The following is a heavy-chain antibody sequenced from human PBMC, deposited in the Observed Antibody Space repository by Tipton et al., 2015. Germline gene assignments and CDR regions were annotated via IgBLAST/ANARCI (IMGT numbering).Heavy chain of an antibody. CDR2: ISYNGST. V-gene: IGHV4-30-4*01. CDR1: VGSITTGEYY. J-gene: IGHJ5*02. CDR3: ARGYYDSNGDNYFDP. D-gene: IGHD3-22*01. Sequence: TLSLTCTVSVGSITTGEYYWSWIRQPPGKGLEWIGHISYNGSTCCNPSLKSRLTTSIDTSKNQFSLKLTSVTAADTAVYFCARGYYDSNGDNYFDPWGQGILVTVSS.